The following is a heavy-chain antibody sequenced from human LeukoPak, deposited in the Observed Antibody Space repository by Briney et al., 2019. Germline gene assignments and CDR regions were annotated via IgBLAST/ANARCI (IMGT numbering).Heavy chain of an antibody. CDR2: INPSGGST. CDR3: ARDSREEYYYDSSGYSPLTWFDP. J-gene: IGHJ5*02. V-gene: IGHV1-46*01. Sequence: GASVKVSCKASGYTFTSYYMHWVRQAPGQGLEWMGIINPSGGSTSYAQKFQGRVTMTRDMSTSTVYMELSSLRSEDTAVYYCARDSREEYYYDSSGYSPLTWFDPWGQGTLVTVSS. CDR1: GYTFTSYY. D-gene: IGHD3-22*01.